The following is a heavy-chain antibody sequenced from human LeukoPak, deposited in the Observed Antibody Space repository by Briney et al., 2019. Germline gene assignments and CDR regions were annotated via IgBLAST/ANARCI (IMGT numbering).Heavy chain of an antibody. Sequence: GGSLRLFCSASGFTFSIYAMNWVRQARGKALEWVSVIRCSGDSTNYENSVKGRFTISTDNSTTMLNLQISGLRAEDTAVYYCATVRSTSFSGSDHYWGAGTLVTVSS. CDR1: GFTFSIYA. D-gene: IGHD3-10*01. V-gene: IGHV3-23*01. CDR2: IRCSGDST. J-gene: IGHJ4*02. CDR3: ATVRSTSFSGSDHY.